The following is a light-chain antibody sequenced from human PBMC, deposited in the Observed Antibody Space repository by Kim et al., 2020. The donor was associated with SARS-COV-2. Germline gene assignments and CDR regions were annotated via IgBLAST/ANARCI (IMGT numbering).Light chain of an antibody. CDR2: GKY. Sequence: ALVQTTGTTCQQDSLRSYYATWYQQRPAQAPVLVLYGKYNRPSGIPDRFSGSASGNTASLTITGAQAEDEADYYCSSRDSSGDHVVFGGGTQLTVL. J-gene: IGLJ2*01. CDR1: SLRSYY. V-gene: IGLV3-19*01. CDR3: SSRDSSGDHVV.